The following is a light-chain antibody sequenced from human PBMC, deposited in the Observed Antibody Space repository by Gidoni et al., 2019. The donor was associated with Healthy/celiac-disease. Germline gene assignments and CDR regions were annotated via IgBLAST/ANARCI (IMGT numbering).Light chain of an antibody. CDR2: AAS. J-gene: IGKJ2*04. Sequence: DIQMTQSPSSLSASVGDRVTITCRASQSISSYLNWYQQKPGKAPKLLIYAASSVQSGVPSRFSGSGSGTDFTLTISSLQPEDFATYYCQQSYSTPRGSFGQGTKLEIK. V-gene: IGKV1-39*01. CDR1: QSISSY. CDR3: QQSYSTPRGS.